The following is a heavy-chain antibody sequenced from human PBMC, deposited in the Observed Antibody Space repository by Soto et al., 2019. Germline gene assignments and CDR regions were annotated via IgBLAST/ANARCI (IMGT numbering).Heavy chain of an antibody. CDR1: GDSISSGAYS. J-gene: IGHJ5*02. D-gene: IGHD4-17*01. CDR3: ARTLDYGGSAGSNWFDP. Sequence: PSETLSLTCAVSGDSISSGAYSWSWIRQPPGKGLEWIGYIYARGSTYYNPSLKSRVTMSVDRSKNQFSLNLSSVTAADTAVYFCARTLDYGGSAGSNWFDPWGQGTLVTVSS. V-gene: IGHV4-30-2*01. CDR2: IYARGST.